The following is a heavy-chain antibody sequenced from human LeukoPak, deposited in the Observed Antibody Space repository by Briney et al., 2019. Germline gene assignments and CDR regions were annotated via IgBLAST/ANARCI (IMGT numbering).Heavy chain of an antibody. D-gene: IGHD6-25*01. CDR3: ANEGRLQTVGYFDY. V-gene: IGHV3-21*01. J-gene: IGHJ4*02. Sequence: GGSLRLSCAASGFTFTNYAMNCVRQTPGKGLEWVSLISSSSNYIYYADSVKGRFTISRDNAKNSLYLQMNSLRAEDTAVYYCANEGRLQTVGYFDYWGQGTLVTVSS. CDR2: ISSSSNYI. CDR1: GFTFTNYA.